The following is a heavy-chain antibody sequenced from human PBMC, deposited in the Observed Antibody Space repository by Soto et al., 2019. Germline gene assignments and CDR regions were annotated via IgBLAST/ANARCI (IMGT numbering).Heavy chain of an antibody. CDR3: ARARETQDYGGIPVQNYYYGMDV. J-gene: IGHJ6*02. V-gene: IGHV1-69*13. CDR2: IIPIFGTA. D-gene: IGHD4-17*01. Sequence: GASVKVSCKASGGTFSSYAISWVRQAPGQGLEWMGGIIPIFGTANYAQKFQGRVTITADESTSTAYMELSSLRSEDTAVYYCARARETQDYGGIPVQNYYYGMDVWGQGTTVTVSS. CDR1: GGTFSSYA.